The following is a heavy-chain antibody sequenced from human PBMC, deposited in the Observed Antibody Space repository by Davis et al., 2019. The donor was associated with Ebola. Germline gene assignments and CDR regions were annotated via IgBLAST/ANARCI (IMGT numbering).Heavy chain of an antibody. CDR1: GGSIRSSSYY. CDR3: ARLQYCSGGTCDRNRNGFDY. D-gene: IGHD2-15*01. V-gene: IGHV4-39*01. CDR2: FYYSGST. Sequence: PSETLSLTCTVSGGSIRSSSYYWGWIRQPPGKGLEWIGNFYYSGSTYYNPSLKSRVTISVDTSRNQFSLKLSSVTAADTAMYYCARLQYCSGGTCDRNRNGFDYWGQGTLVTVSS. J-gene: IGHJ4*02.